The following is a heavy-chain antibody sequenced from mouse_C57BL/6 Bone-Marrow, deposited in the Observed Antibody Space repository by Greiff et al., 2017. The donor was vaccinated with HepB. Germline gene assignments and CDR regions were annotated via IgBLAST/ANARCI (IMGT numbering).Heavy chain of an antibody. CDR1: GYTFTSYW. D-gene: IGHD3-3*01. CDR3: ASRDSGFAY. CDR2: IDPSDSYT. Sequence: QVQLQQSGAELVRPGTSVKLSCKASGYTFTSYWMHWVKQRPGQGLEWIGVIDPSDSYTNYNQKFKGKATLTVDTSSSTAYMQLSSLTSEDSAVYYCASRDSGFAYWGQGTLVTVSA. V-gene: IGHV1-59*01. J-gene: IGHJ3*01.